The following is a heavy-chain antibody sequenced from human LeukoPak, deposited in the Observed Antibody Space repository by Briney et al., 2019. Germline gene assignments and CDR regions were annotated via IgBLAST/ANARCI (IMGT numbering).Heavy chain of an antibody. CDR3: ARDRGIADGRRFDP. CDR1: GYTFTSYA. CDR2: IIPIFGTA. V-gene: IGHV1-69*06. J-gene: IGHJ5*02. Sequence: SVKVSCKASGYTFTSYAMNWVRQAPGQGLEWMGGIIPIFGTANYAQKFQGRVTITADKSTSTAYMELSSLRSEDTAVYYCARDRGIADGRRFDPWGQGTLVTVSS. D-gene: IGHD6-13*01.